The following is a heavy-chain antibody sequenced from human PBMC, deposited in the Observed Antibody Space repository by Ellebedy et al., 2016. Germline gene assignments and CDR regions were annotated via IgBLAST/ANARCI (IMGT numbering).Heavy chain of an antibody. J-gene: IGHJ2*01. CDR3: ARDGSGSYFRHDWYFDL. Sequence: GESLKISXAASGFTFSSYSMNWVRQAPGKGLEWVSSISSSSSYIYYADSVKGRFTISRDNAKNSLYLQMNSLRAEDTAVYYCARDGSGSYFRHDWYFDLWGRGTLVTVSS. D-gene: IGHD1-26*01. V-gene: IGHV3-21*01. CDR1: GFTFSSYS. CDR2: ISSSSSYI.